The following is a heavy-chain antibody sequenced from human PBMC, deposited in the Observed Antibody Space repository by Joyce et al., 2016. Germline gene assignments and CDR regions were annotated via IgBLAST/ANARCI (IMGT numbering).Heavy chain of an antibody. Sequence: VQLVQSGAEVKKPGASVKVSCKTSGYIFTHYGISWVRQAPGQGLEWMGWISAYDGRTLYSRNLQGRVTMTTDTSTTTSYMELRGLRSDDTAIYYCARVLNWNSDYWGQGTLVTVSS. CDR2: ISAYDGRT. V-gene: IGHV1-18*01. J-gene: IGHJ4*02. CDR3: ARVLNWNSDY. CDR1: GYIFTHYG. D-gene: IGHD1-20*01.